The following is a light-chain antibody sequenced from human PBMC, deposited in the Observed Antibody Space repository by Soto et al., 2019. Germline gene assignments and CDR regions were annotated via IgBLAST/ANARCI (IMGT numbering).Light chain of an antibody. CDR2: AAS. V-gene: IGKV1-39*01. J-gene: IGKJ3*01. CDR1: QSISSH. Sequence: DIQMTLSPSSLSASVGDRVTITCRASQSISSHLNWYQQKPGKAPKVLIYAASSLQGGVPSRFSGSGSGTDFTLTIKSLQLEDFAIYYCQQSYSSPFTFGPGTKVDIK. CDR3: QQSYSSPFT.